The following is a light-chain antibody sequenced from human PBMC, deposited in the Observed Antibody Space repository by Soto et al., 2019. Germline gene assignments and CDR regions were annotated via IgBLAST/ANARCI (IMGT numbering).Light chain of an antibody. V-gene: IGKV3-20*01. CDR1: QSVSCSY. Sequence: LVLTQSPGTVSLSPGERATLCSRASQSVSCSYLAWYQQKPGQAPRLLIYGASSRANDIPDRLSGSGSGTDFTLTISSLEPEDFAVYYCQQYGSSPGTFGQGTKVDIK. CDR3: QQYGSSPGT. J-gene: IGKJ1*01. CDR2: GAS.